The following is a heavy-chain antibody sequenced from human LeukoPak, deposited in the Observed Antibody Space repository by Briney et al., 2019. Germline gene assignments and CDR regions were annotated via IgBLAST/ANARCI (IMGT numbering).Heavy chain of an antibody. Sequence: PGGSLRLSCAASGFTFSSYAMSWVRQAPGKGLEWVSAISGSGGSAYNADSVKGRFTISRDNSKNTLYLQMNSLRAEDTAVYYCAKTYPGQQLLTDLFSVAGTGAYYFDYWGQGTLVTVSS. CDR3: AKTYPGQQLLTDLFSVAGTGAYYFDY. J-gene: IGHJ4*02. V-gene: IGHV3-23*01. CDR1: GFTFSSYA. CDR2: ISGSGGSA. D-gene: IGHD6-13*01.